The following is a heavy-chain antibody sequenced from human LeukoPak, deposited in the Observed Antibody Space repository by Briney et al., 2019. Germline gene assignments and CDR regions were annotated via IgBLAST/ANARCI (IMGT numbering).Heavy chain of an antibody. J-gene: IGHJ4*02. D-gene: IGHD6-19*01. CDR2: IYYSGST. Sequence: PSETLSLTCTVSGGSIRSSSYYWGWIRQPPGKGLEWIGSIYYSGSTYYNASLKSRGTISVDTSKNQFSLKLNSVTAADTAVYFCARQVVAVAGTGYFGYWGQGTLVTVSS. CDR1: GGSIRSSSYY. V-gene: IGHV4-39*01. CDR3: ARQVVAVAGTGYFGY.